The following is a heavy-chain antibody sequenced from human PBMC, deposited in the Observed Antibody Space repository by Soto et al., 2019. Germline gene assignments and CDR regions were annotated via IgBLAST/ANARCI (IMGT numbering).Heavy chain of an antibody. Sequence: ASVKVSCKASGGTFSSYTIIWVRQATGQGLEWMGRIIPILGIANYAQKFQGRVTITTDKSTSTAYMELSSLRSEDTAVYYCARPNSSGWTEYFQHWGQGTLVTVSS. CDR1: GGTFSSYT. CDR3: ARPNSSGWTEYFQH. V-gene: IGHV1-69*02. CDR2: IIPILGIA. D-gene: IGHD6-19*01. J-gene: IGHJ1*01.